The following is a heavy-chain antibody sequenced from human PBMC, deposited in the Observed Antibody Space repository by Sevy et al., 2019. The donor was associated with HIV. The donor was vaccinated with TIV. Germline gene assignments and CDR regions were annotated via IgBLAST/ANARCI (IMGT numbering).Heavy chain of an antibody. CDR3: AKGGGGVVVTASPNIYYYGMDV. Sequence: GGSLRLSCEASGFTFSSYGMHWVRQAPGKGLEWVAVISYDGSNKYYADSVKGRFTISRENSKNTLYLQMNSLGAEDTAVYYCAKGGGGVVVTASPNIYYYGMDVWGQGTTVTVSS. J-gene: IGHJ6*02. CDR1: GFTFSSYG. CDR2: ISYDGSNK. D-gene: IGHD2-21*02. V-gene: IGHV3-30*18.